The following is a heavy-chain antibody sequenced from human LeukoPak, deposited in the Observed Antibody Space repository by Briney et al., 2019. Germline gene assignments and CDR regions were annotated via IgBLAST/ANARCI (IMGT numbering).Heavy chain of an antibody. J-gene: IGHJ4*02. Sequence: KXSCXXXXXXXXXXXINWVRQATGQGLEWMGWMNPNSGNTGYAQKFQGRVTMTRNTSISTAYMELSSLRSEDTAVYYCARDVAGKTDYWGQGTLVTVSS. D-gene: IGHD6-19*01. CDR3: ARDVAGKTDY. CDR2: MNPNSGNT. V-gene: IGHV1-8*01. CDR1: XXXXXXXX.